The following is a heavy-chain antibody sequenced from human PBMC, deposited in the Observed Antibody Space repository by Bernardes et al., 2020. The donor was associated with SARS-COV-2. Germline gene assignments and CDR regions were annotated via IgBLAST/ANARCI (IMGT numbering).Heavy chain of an antibody. CDR2: ISGSGGNT. Sequence: GGSLRLSCAASGFTFSSYVMNWVRQAPGKGLEWVSGISGSGGNTYYADSVKGRFTISRDNSKNTLYLQMNSLRAEDTAIYYCAKESRARQPSFDLWGQGTPVTVSS. D-gene: IGHD5-18*01. V-gene: IGHV3-23*01. CDR3: AKESRARQPSFDL. J-gene: IGHJ4*02. CDR1: GFTFSSYV.